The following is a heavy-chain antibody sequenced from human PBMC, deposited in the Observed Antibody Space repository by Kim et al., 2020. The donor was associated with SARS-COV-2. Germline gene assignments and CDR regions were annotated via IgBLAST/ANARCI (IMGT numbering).Heavy chain of an antibody. CDR3: ARLNRYSKYYFDY. V-gene: IGHV4-34*01. D-gene: IGHD6-13*01. CDR2: INHSGST. J-gene: IGHJ4*02. CDR1: GGSFSGYY. Sequence: SETLSLTCAVYGGSFSGYYWSWIRQPPGKGLEWIGEINHSGSTNYNPSLKSRVTISVDTSKNQFSLKLSSVTAADTAVYYCARLNRYSKYYFDYWGQGTLVTVSS.